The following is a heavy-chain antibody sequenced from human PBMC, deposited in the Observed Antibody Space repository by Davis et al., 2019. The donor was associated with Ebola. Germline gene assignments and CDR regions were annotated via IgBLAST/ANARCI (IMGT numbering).Heavy chain of an antibody. CDR3: ARTYYYDSSGYYLYYYYGMDV. Sequence: PSETLSLTCTVSGGSISTYYWTWIRQPPGKGLEWIGFIFYTGRTKYNPSLKSRVTMSVDPSKNHFSLRLSSVTAADTAVYYCARTYYYDSSGYYLYYYYGMDVWGQGTTVTVSS. V-gene: IGHV4-59*01. CDR1: GGSISTYY. CDR2: IFYTGRT. D-gene: IGHD3-22*01. J-gene: IGHJ6*02.